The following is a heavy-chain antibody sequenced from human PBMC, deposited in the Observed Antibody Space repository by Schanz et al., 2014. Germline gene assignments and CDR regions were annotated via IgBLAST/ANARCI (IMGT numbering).Heavy chain of an antibody. CDR2: IGYLGDT. V-gene: IGHV3-13*01. CDR3: AKGMGYCSGGTCYDYYYYGLDV. Sequence: EVQLVESGGYLVQPGGSLRLSCAASGFTLSNSDMHWVRQGTGKGLEWVSTIGYLGDTYYPDSVKGRFTISRDNSENTLYLQMNSLSADDTAVFYCAKGMGYCSGGTCYDYYYYGLDVWGQGTTVNVSS. D-gene: IGHD2-15*01. J-gene: IGHJ6*02. CDR1: GFTLSNSD.